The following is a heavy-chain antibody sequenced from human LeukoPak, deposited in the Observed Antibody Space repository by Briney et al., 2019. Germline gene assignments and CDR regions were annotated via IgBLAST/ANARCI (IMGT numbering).Heavy chain of an antibody. J-gene: IGHJ4*02. CDR2: INHSGST. D-gene: IGHD3-22*01. CDR3: ARSTSGYPFDY. V-gene: IGHV4-34*01. Sequence: SETLSLTCAVYGGSFSGYYWSWIRQPPGKGLEWIGEINHSGSTNYNPSLKSRVTISVDTSKNQFSLKLSSVTTADTAVYYCARSTSGYPFDYWGQGTLVTVSS. CDR1: GGSFSGYY.